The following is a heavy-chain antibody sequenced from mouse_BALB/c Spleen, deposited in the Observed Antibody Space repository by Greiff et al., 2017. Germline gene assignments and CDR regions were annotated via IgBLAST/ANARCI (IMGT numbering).Heavy chain of an antibody. V-gene: IGHV1-5*01. CDR3: TRQSDYDWYFDV. CDR1: GYSFTSYW. D-gene: IGHD2-13*01. Sequence: VQLKQSGTVLARPGASVKMSCKASGYSFTSYWMHWVKQRPGQGLEWIGAIYPGNSDTSYNQKFKGKAKLTAVTSASTAYMELSSLTNEDSAVYYCTRQSDYDWYFDVWGAGTTVTVSS. J-gene: IGHJ1*01. CDR2: IYPGNSDT.